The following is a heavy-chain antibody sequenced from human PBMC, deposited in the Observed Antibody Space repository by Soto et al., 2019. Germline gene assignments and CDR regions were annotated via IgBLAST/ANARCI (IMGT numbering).Heavy chain of an antibody. CDR2: LTGSGSGS. D-gene: IGHD3-22*01. J-gene: IGHJ4*01. CDR3: AKHSAGYYYAPD. V-gene: IGHV3-23*01. Sequence: PGGSLRLSCAASGFTFSNFAMSWVRQAPGKGLEWISSLTGSGSGSYSADSVKGRFTISRDNSKNTLYLQMNSLRADDTAVYYCAKHSAGYYYAPDRGHGTLVTVSS. CDR1: GFTFSNFA.